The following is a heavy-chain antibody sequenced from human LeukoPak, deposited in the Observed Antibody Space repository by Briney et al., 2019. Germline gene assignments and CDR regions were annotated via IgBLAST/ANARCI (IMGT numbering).Heavy chain of an antibody. CDR1: GYTFTSYG. J-gene: IGHJ6*02. Sequence: ASVKVSCKASGYTFTSYGISGGRRDPGQGLEWMGWFSAYNGNANYAQKLQGRVTMTTDASTSTAYMELRSLGSDDTAVYYCARDERDDSSGYYWARPYYYYGMDVWGQGTTVTVSS. V-gene: IGHV1-18*01. CDR2: FSAYNGNA. CDR3: ARDERDDSSGYYWARPYYYYGMDV. D-gene: IGHD3-22*01.